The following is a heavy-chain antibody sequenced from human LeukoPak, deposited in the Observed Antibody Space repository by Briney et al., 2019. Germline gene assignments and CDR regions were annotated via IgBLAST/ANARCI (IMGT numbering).Heavy chain of an antibody. J-gene: IGHJ4*02. CDR2: IYYSGST. D-gene: IGHD6-13*01. V-gene: IGHV4-59*12. CDR3: ARGAAAAGRGGIDY. Sequence: SETLSLTCTVSGGSISSYYWSWIRQPPGKGLEWIGYIYYSGSTNYNPSLMSRVTISVDTSKNQFSLKLSSVTAADTAVYYCARGAAAAGRGGIDYWGQGTLVTVSS. CDR1: GGSISSYY.